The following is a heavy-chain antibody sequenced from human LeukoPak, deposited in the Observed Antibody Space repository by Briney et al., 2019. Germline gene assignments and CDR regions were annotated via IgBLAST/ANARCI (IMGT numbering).Heavy chain of an antibody. CDR3: ARELLRHDILTGSYFDY. Sequence: SETLSLTCTVAGGSISSYYWSWIRQPPGKGLEWIGYIYYSGSTNYNPSLKSRVTISVDTSKNQFSLKLSSVTAADTAVYYCARELLRHDILTGSYFDYWGQGTLVTVSS. CDR1: GGSISSYY. D-gene: IGHD3-9*01. CDR2: IYYSGST. J-gene: IGHJ4*02. V-gene: IGHV4-59*01.